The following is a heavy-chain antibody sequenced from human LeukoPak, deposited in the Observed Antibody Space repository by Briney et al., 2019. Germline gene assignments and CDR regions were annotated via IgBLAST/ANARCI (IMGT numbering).Heavy chain of an antibody. Sequence: GGSLRLSCAASGFTFSDYIMNWVRQAPGKGLEWVSSISSSSSYIYYAESVKGQFTISRDNAKNSLYLQMNSLRAEDTAVYYCARDYDMDVWGQGTTVTVSS. CDR3: ARDYDMDV. J-gene: IGHJ6*02. CDR1: GFTFSDYI. V-gene: IGHV3-21*01. CDR2: ISSSSSYI.